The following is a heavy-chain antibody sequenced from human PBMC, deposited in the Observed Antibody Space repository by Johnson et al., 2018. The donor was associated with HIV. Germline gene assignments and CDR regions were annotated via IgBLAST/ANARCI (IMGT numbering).Heavy chain of an antibody. CDR2: ISLGGGRT. CDR3: AREGGAVASRGFDI. J-gene: IGHJ3*02. V-gene: IGHV3-23*04. D-gene: IGHD6-13*01. Sequence: VQLVESGGGLVQPGESLRLSCAASGLSFSSYAMSWVRQAPGKGLEWVSTISLGGGRTYYAASVKGRFTISRDNSKNTLYLQMNSLRAEDTAVYYCAREGGAVASRGFDIWGQGTMVTVYS. CDR1: GLSFSSYA.